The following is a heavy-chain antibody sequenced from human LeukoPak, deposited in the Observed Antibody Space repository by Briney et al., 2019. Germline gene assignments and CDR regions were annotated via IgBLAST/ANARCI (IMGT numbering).Heavy chain of an antibody. J-gene: IGHJ5*02. CDR2: INPNSGNT. Sequence: ASVKVSCKASGYTFTDYYILWLRQAPGQGLEWMGWINPNSGNTNYAQKFQGRVTMTRDMSTSTVYMELSSLRSEDTAVYYCARDRSDAGEPDNWFDPWGQGTLVTVSP. D-gene: IGHD1-26*01. V-gene: IGHV1-2*02. CDR1: GYTFTDYY. CDR3: ARDRSDAGEPDNWFDP.